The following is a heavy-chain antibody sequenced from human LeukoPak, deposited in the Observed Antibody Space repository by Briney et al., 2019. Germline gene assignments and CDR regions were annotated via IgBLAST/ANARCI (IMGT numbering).Heavy chain of an antibody. D-gene: IGHD3-3*01. CDR3: AGNDYDFWSGFDY. V-gene: IGHV4-59*01. CDR2: IYYSGST. CDR1: GGSISSYY. J-gene: IGHJ4*02. Sequence: SETLSLTCTVSGGSISSYYWSWIRQPPGKGLEWIGYIYYSGSTNYNPSLKSRVTISVDTSKNQFSLKLSSVTAADTAVYYCAGNDYDFWSGFDYWGQGTLVTVSS.